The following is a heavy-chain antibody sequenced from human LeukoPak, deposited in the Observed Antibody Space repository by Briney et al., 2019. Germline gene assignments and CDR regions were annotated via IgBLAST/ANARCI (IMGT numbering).Heavy chain of an antibody. J-gene: IGHJ4*02. D-gene: IGHD3-22*01. CDR3: AGGDSSGYYPFDY. Sequence: GASVKASCKASGGTFSSYAISWVRQAPGQGLEWMGGIIPIFGTANYAQKFQGRVTITTDESTSTAYMELSSLRSEDTAVYYCAGGDSSGYYPFDYWGQGTLVTVYS. V-gene: IGHV1-69*05. CDR1: GGTFSSYA. CDR2: IIPIFGTA.